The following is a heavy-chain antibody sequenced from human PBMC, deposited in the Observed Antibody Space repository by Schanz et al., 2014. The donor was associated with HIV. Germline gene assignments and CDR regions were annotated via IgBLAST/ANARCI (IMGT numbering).Heavy chain of an antibody. V-gene: IGHV1-69*13. J-gene: IGHJ4*02. Sequence: QVQLLQSGAEVKKPGASVKVSCKPSGGTFRSFAISWVRQAPGQGLEWMGGIIPLFGTTNYAQKFQGRVTITADESTSTVYMQLSSLTSDDTAVYYCARGDILTGLYPYYFDSWGQGTLVTVSS. CDR1: GGTFRSFA. CDR2: IIPLFGTT. CDR3: ARGDILTGLYPYYFDS. D-gene: IGHD3-9*01.